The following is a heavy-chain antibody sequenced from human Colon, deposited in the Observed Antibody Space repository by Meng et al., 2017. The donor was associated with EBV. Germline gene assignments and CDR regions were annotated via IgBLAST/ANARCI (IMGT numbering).Heavy chain of an antibody. CDR1: GGSISSNGYY. J-gene: IGHJ4*02. D-gene: IGHD3-10*01. V-gene: IGHV4-39*01. CDR2: IYHSGST. Sequence: QLELQESGPALVKPSETLSLPGTVSGGSISSNGYYWDWVRQPPGKGLEWIGAIYHSGSTSYNPSLQSRVTMFVDTSKNQFSLMLTSVTATDTAVYYCARRRGGSGRDCWGQGTLVTVSS. CDR3: ARRRGGSGRDC.